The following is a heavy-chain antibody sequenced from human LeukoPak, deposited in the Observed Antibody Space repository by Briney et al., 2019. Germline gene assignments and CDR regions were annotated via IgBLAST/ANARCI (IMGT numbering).Heavy chain of an antibody. V-gene: IGHV4-39*01. D-gene: IGHD3-10*01. CDR2: IYYSGST. CDR1: GGSISSSSYY. Sequence: SETLSLTCTVSGGSISSSSYYWGWIRQPPGKGLEWIGSIYYSGSTYYNPSLKSRVTISVDTSKNQFSQKLSSVTAADTAVYYCARSPLQGSGSYYPYNWFDPWGQGTLVTVSS. J-gene: IGHJ5*02. CDR3: ARSPLQGSGSYYPYNWFDP.